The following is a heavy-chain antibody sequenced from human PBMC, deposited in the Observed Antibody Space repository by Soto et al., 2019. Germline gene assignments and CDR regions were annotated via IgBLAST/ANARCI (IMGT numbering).Heavy chain of an antibody. Sequence: PGGSLRLSCAASGFTFSSYSMNWVRQAPGKRQKWDTSISSSSSYIYYADSVKGRFTISRDNAKNSLYLQMNSLRAEDTAVYYCARDGYCSGFDCYGAFDIWGQGTMVTVSS. CDR2: ISSSSSYI. CDR3: ARDGYCSGFDCYGAFDI. D-gene: IGHD2-15*01. V-gene: IGHV3-21*01. J-gene: IGHJ3*02. CDR1: GFTFSSYS.